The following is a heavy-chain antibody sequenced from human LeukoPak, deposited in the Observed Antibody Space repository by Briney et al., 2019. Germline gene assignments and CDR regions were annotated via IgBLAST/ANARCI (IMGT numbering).Heavy chain of an antibody. Sequence: GASVKVSCKASGYTFTSYYMHWVRQAPGQGLEWMGIINPSGGSTSYAQKFQGRVTMTRDMSTSTVYMELSSLRSDDTAVYYCARVDDRGHYYDSSGPRKLFDYWGQGTLVTVSS. CDR1: GYTFTSYY. J-gene: IGHJ4*02. CDR3: ARVDDRGHYYDSSGPRKLFDY. V-gene: IGHV1-46*01. D-gene: IGHD3-22*01. CDR2: INPSGGST.